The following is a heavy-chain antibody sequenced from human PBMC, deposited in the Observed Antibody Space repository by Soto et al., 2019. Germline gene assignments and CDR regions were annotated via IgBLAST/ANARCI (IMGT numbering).Heavy chain of an antibody. V-gene: IGHV1-18*01. J-gene: IGHJ4*02. CDR2: VNAYNGNT. D-gene: IGHD6-19*01. CDR1: GYTFTSYG. CDR3: AREAVSGRTGFDY. Sequence: QVQLVQSGAEVKKPGASVKVSCKASGYTFTSYGISWVRQAPGQGLEWMGWVNAYNGNTNYAQKFQGRVTMTTDTSTSTAHMELRSLRSEDTGVYYCAREAVSGRTGFDYWGQGTLVTVSS.